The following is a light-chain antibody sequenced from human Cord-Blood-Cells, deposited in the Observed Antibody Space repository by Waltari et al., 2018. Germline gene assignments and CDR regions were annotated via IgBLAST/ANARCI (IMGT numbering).Light chain of an antibody. V-gene: IGKV3-15*01. CDR1: QSVSSN. J-gene: IGKJ4*01. CDR2: GAS. Sequence: EIVMPQSPATLSVSPGERATLSCRASQSVSSNLAWYQQKPGQAPRLLIYGASPRATGIPARFSGSGSGTEFTLTISSLQSEDFAVYYCQKYNNWPLTFGGGTKVEIK. CDR3: QKYNNWPLT.